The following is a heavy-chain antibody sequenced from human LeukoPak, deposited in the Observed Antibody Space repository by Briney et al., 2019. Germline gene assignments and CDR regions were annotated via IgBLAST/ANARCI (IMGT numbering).Heavy chain of an antibody. CDR3: AKEHSSGYLVLDY. J-gene: IGHJ4*02. D-gene: IGHD3-22*01. CDR1: GFTFSSYG. V-gene: IGHV3-30*18. Sequence: GSLRLPCAASGFTFSSYGMHWVRQAPGKGLEWVAVISYDGSNKYYADSVKGRFTISRDNSKNTLYLQMNSLRAEDTAVYYCAKEHSSGYLVLDYWGQGTLVTVSS. CDR2: ISYDGSNK.